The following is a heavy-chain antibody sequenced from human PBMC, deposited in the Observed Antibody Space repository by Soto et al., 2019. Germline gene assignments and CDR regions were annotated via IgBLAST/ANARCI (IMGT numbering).Heavy chain of an antibody. CDR3: ARKTDSIPSGGDV. Sequence: EVQLVESGGGLVQPGGSLRLSCTASGFAVRHNYMTWVRQAPGKGLEWVSLIYSGGDTAYADPVKGRFTISRHTSQNTLYLQMNSRRAEDTAVYYCARKTDSIPSGGDVWGKGTAVTVSS. D-gene: IGHD3-10*01. CDR2: IYSGGDT. J-gene: IGHJ6*04. V-gene: IGHV3-53*04. CDR1: GFAVRHNY.